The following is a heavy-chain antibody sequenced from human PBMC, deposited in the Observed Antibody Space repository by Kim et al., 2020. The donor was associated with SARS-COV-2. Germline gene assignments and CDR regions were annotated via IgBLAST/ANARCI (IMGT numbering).Heavy chain of an antibody. CDR3: VGGHFNYFYSYAMDV. CDR2: ISHIGNT. D-gene: IGHD3-3*02. Sequence: SETLSLSCDVSGGSFNHYFWIWIRQSPGKGLEWLGHISHIGNTYYSPSLQSRVSISADTSQNQFSLKLTSVTAADTGTYFCVGGHFNYFYSYAMDVWGQGTTVSVSS. CDR1: GGSFNHYF. J-gene: IGHJ6*02. V-gene: IGHV4-34*01.